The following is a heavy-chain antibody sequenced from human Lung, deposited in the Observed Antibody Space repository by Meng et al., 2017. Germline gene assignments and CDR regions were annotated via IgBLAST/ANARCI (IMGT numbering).Heavy chain of an antibody. Sequence: EGRLVESGGGLVPPGGSLRLSCAASGFTFTDHWMHWVRQGPGKGLVWVSRINRDGTKPTYADSVKGRFTISRDNAKNTLYPQMNNLRAEDTAFYYCTNDRLNHWGQGALVTVSS. CDR3: TNDRLNH. J-gene: IGHJ1*01. CDR1: GFTFTDHW. V-gene: IGHV3-74*01. D-gene: IGHD1-1*01. CDR2: INRDGTKP.